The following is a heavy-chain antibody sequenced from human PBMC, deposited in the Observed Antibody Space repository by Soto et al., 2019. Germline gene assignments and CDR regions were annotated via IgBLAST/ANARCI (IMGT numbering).Heavy chain of an antibody. CDR2: IYHSEST. CDR3: GRDSWYLPGIYLDY. Sequence: SETLSLTCAVSGGSISSSNWWSWVRQPPGKGLEWIGEIYHSESTNYNPSLKSRVTISVDRSNNQFSLKLSSVTAADTAIYYCGRDSWYLPGIYLDYWGQGALVTVSS. V-gene: IGHV4-4*02. CDR1: GGSISSSNW. D-gene: IGHD6-13*01. J-gene: IGHJ4*02.